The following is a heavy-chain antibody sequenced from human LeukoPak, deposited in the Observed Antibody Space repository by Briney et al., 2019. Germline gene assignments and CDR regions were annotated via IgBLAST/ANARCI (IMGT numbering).Heavy chain of an antibody. Sequence: SETLSLTCTVSGGSISIGSYYWSWIRQPAGKGLEWIGRIYTSGSTNYNPSLKSRVTISVDTSKNQFSLKLSTVTAADTAVYYCARWNIAVAGRSEDYWGQGTLVAVSS. CDR2: IYTSGST. V-gene: IGHV4-61*02. D-gene: IGHD6-19*01. CDR1: GGSISIGSYY. CDR3: ARWNIAVAGRSEDY. J-gene: IGHJ4*02.